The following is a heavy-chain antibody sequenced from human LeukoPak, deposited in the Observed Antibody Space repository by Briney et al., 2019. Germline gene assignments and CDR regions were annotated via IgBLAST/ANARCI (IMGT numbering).Heavy chain of an antibody. D-gene: IGHD2-15*01. CDR3: AREAYCSGGSCYEGALR. CDR1: GYTFINYG. J-gene: IGHJ4*02. Sequence: ASVKVSCKASGYTFINYGISWVRQAPGQGLEWMGWINPNSGGTNYAQKFQGRVTMTRDTSISTAYMELSRLRSDDTAVYYCAREAYCSGGSCYEGALRWGQGTLVTVSS. CDR2: INPNSGGT. V-gene: IGHV1-2*02.